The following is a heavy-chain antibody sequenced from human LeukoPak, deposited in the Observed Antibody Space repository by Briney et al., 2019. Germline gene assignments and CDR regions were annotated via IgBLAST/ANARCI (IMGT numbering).Heavy chain of an antibody. D-gene: IGHD1-14*01. V-gene: IGHV1-18*01. CDR3: ARDDTHNGDLWWFDP. Sequence: ASVKVSCKASGYTFTSYGISWVRQAPGQGLEWMGWISAYNGNTNYAQKLQGRVTMTTDTSTSTAYMELRSLRSDDTAVYYCARDDTHNGDLWWFDPWGQGTLVTVSS. J-gene: IGHJ5*02. CDR1: GYTFTSYG. CDR2: ISAYNGNT.